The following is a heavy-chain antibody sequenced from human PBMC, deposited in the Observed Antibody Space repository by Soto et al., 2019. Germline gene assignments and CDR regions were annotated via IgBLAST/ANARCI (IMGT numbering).Heavy chain of an antibody. CDR2: IYWDDDK. CDR3: AYLPCTAGSCYWFSFSGMDV. CDR1: GFSLSTSGVG. Sequence: QITLKESGPTLVKPTQTLTLTCTFSGFSLSTSGVGVAWIRQPPGKALEWLAIIYWDDDKRYRPSLESRLTIAKNTSKNQVVLTMTNMDSVYTATYDGAYLPCTAGSCYWFSFSGMDVWGPGTTVTVSS. D-gene: IGHD2-15*01. J-gene: IGHJ6*02. V-gene: IGHV2-5*02.